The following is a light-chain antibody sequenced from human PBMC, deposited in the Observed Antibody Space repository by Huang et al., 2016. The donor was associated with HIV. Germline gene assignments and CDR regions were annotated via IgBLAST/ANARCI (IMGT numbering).Light chain of an antibody. CDR1: QGVHNSY. CDR2: GAS. J-gene: IGKJ2*01. CDR3: QQYGTLPYT. V-gene: IGKV3-20*01. Sequence: EIVLTQSPVTLSLSPGEGASLSCRASQGVHNSYLAWYQQKPGQAPRLLIFGASNRATGVPHRFRGSESGTDFTRTISGLDPEDFAVYDCQQYGTLPYTFGQGTKLEI.